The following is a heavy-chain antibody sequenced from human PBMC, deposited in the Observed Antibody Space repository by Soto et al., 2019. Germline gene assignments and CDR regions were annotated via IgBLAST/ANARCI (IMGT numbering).Heavy chain of an antibody. J-gene: IGHJ4*02. CDR3: ARDHGGWLRYCFDY. CDR2: ISYDGSNK. CDR1: GFTFSSYA. V-gene: IGHV3-30-3*01. D-gene: IGHD5-12*01. Sequence: QVQLVESGGGVVQPGRSLRLSCAASGFTFSSYAMHWVRQAPGKGLEWVAVISYDGSNKYYADSVKGRFTISRDNSKNTLYLQMNSLRAEDTAVYYCARDHGGWLRYCFDYWGQGTLVTVSS.